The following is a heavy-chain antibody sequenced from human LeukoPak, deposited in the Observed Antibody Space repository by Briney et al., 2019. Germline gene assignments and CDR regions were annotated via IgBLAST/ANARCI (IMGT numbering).Heavy chain of an antibody. D-gene: IGHD6-13*01. CDR1: GYTFTSYG. J-gene: IGHJ5*02. V-gene: IGHV1-18*01. CDR2: ISAYNGNT. CDR3: ARDAAAGSFNWFDP. Sequence: GASVKVSCKASGYTFTSYGISWVRQAPGQGLEWMGWISAYNGNTNYAQKLRGRVTMTTDTSTSTAYMELRSLRSDDTAVYYCARDAAAGSFNWFDPWGQGTLVAVSS.